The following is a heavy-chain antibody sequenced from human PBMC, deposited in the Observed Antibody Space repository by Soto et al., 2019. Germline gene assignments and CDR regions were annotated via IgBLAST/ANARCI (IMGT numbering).Heavy chain of an antibody. D-gene: IGHD1-20*01. CDR1: GYTFTNYA. CDR2: INAGNGNT. Sequence: QVQLVQSGAEVKKPGASVKVSCKASGYTFTNYAMHWVRQAPGQRFEWMGWINAGNGNTKYSQKFQARVTITRDTSASTAYMELGSLRSEDTAVYYCAREPNWNDVVDAFDIWGQGTMVTVSS. V-gene: IGHV1-3*01. CDR3: AREPNWNDVVDAFDI. J-gene: IGHJ3*02.